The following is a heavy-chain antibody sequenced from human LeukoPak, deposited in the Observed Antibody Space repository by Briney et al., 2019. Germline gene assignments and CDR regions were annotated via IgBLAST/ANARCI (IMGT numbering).Heavy chain of an antibody. CDR1: GYTFTSYG. CDR2: ISAYNGNT. D-gene: IGHD6-6*01. J-gene: IGHJ6*03. CDR3: ARDRVAARRFYYYYYMDV. Sequence: ASVKVSCKASGYTFTSYGISWVRQAPGQGLEWMGWISAYNGNTNYAQKLQGRVTMTTDTSTSTVYMELSSLRSEDTAVYYCARDRVAARRFYYYYYMDVWGKGTTVTVSS. V-gene: IGHV1-18*01.